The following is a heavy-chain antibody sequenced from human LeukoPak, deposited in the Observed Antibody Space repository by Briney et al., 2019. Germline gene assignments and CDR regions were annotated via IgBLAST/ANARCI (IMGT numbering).Heavy chain of an antibody. J-gene: IGHJ4*02. D-gene: IGHD3-22*01. CDR2: IIPIFGTA. Sequence: AASVTVSCKASGGTFSSYAISWVRQAPGQGLEWMGGIIPIFGTANYAQKFQGRVTITADESTSTAYMELSSLRSEDTAVYYCARDRYYYDSSGYYNSGYYFDYWGQGTLVTVSS. CDR1: GGTFSSYA. V-gene: IGHV1-69*13. CDR3: ARDRYYYDSSGYYNSGYYFDY.